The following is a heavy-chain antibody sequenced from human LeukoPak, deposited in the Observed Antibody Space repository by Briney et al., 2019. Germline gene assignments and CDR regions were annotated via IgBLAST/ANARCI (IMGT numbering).Heavy chain of an antibody. CDR1: GFSFSTYS. D-gene: IGHD2-15*01. J-gene: IGHJ4*02. CDR3: ARDLVAYCSGGSCYGGWDY. CDR2: ISSGSSYI. Sequence: PGGSLRLSCAASGFSFSTYSMNWVRQAPGKGLEWVSSISSGSSYIYYADSVRGRFTISRDNAKNSLYLQMNSLRAEDTAVYYCARDLVAYCSGGSCYGGWDYWGQGTLVTVSS. V-gene: IGHV3-21*01.